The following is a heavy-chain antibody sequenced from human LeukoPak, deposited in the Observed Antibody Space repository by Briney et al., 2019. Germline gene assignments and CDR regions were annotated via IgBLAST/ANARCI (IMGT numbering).Heavy chain of an antibody. J-gene: IGHJ4*02. D-gene: IGHD3-10*01. V-gene: IGHV3-74*01. CDR2: INSDGSTT. Sequence: GGSLRLSCGASGFTFSSYWMHWVRQAPGKGLVWISRINSDGSTTSYADSVKGRFTISRDNAKNTLYLQMNSLRAEDTAVYYCARGNYYGQDYWGQGTLVTASS. CDR3: ARGNYYGQDY. CDR1: GFTFSSYW.